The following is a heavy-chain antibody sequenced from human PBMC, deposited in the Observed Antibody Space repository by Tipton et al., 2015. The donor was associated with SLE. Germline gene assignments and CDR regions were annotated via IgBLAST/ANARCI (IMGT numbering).Heavy chain of an antibody. CDR1: GYTFTSYD. CDR3: ARTLVEMATITVYYYYYMDV. J-gene: IGHJ6*03. V-gene: IGHV1-8*01. CDR2: MNPNSGNT. Sequence: QLVQSGAEVKKPGASVKVSCKASGYTFTSYDINWVRQATGQGLEWMGWMNPNSGNTGYAQKFQGRVTMTRNTSISTAYMELSSLRSEDTAVYYCARTLVEMATITVYYYYYMDVWGKGTTVTVSS. D-gene: IGHD5-24*01.